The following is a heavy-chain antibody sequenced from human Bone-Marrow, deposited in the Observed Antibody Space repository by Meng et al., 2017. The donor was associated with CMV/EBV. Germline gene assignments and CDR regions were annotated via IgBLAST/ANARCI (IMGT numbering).Heavy chain of an antibody. Sequence: QLPLQGSGAGLVEPSETMSLTCTVTGGSISISSYYWGWIRQPPGKGLEWIGSSYYSGSTYYNPSLKSRVTISVDTSKNQFSLKLSSVTAADTAVYYCARAGSYYDSSGVFDYWVQGTLVTVSS. J-gene: IGHJ4*02. CDR3: ARAGSYYDSSGVFDY. CDR1: GGSISISSYY. CDR2: SYYSGST. D-gene: IGHD3-22*01. V-gene: IGHV4-39*07.